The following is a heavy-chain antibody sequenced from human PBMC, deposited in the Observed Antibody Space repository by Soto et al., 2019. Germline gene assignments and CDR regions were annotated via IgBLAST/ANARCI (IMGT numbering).Heavy chain of an antibody. V-gene: IGHV4-31*03. J-gene: IGHJ5*02. D-gene: IGHD4-17*01. CDR2: IYYSGST. Sequence: SETLSLTCTVSGGSISSGSYYWSWIRQHPGKGLEWIGYIYYSGSTYYNPSLKSRVTISVDTSKNQFSLKLSSVTAADTAVYYCARVDGDSNWFDPWGQGTLVTVSS. CDR1: GGSISSGSYY. CDR3: ARVDGDSNWFDP.